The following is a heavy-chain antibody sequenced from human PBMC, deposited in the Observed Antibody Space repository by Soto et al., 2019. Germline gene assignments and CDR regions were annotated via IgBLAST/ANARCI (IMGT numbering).Heavy chain of an antibody. D-gene: IGHD1-26*01. CDR3: TTGIVGATFDY. J-gene: IGHJ4*02. V-gene: IGHV3-15*01. Sequence: GGSLRLSCAASGFTFSNAWMSWVRQAPGKGLEWVGRIKSKTDGGTTDYAAPVKGRFTISRDDSKNTLYLQMNSLKTEDTAVDYCTTGIVGATFDYWGQGTLVTVSS. CDR2: IKSKTDGGTT. CDR1: GFTFSNAW.